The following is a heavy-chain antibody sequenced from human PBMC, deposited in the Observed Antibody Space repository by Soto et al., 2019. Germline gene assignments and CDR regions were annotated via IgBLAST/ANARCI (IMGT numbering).Heavy chain of an antibody. D-gene: IGHD3-16*01. Sequence: EVQLVESGGGLVRPGGSLRLSCAASGLIFSNNWMHWVRQVPGKRLVWVSRINDDGSDTIYADSVKGRFTISRDNAKNTLYLQMNSLRADDTAVYYCARDMPTFGGVIDLWGQGTLVTVSS. CDR2: INDDGSDT. J-gene: IGHJ5*02. CDR1: GLIFSNNW. V-gene: IGHV3-74*01. CDR3: ARDMPTFGGVIDL.